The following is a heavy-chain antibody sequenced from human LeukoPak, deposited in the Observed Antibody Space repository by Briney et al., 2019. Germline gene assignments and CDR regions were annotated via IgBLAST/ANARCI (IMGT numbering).Heavy chain of an antibody. D-gene: IGHD3-22*01. CDR1: GYTFTSYG. Sequence: ASVKVSCKASGYTFTSYGISWVRQAPGQGLEWMGWISAYNGNTNYAQKLQGRVTMTTDTSTSTAYMELRSLRSDDTAVYYCASARDYDSSGYYLDAFDIWGQGQWSPSLQ. CDR3: ASARDYDSSGYYLDAFDI. V-gene: IGHV1-18*01. J-gene: IGHJ3*02. CDR2: ISAYNGNT.